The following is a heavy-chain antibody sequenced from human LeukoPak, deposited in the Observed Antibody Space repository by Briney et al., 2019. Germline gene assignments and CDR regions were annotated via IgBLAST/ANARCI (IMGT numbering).Heavy chain of an antibody. CDR2: IRYDGSNK. J-gene: IGHJ4*02. CDR3: ARGTAVTTLSALDY. CDR1: GFTFSSYG. Sequence: PGGSLRLSCAASGFTFSSYGMHWVRQAPGKGLEWVAFIRYDGSNKYYADSVKGRFTISRDNSKNTLYLQMNSLRAEDTAVYYCARGTAVTTLSALDYWGQGTLVTVSS. V-gene: IGHV3-30*02. D-gene: IGHD4-11*01.